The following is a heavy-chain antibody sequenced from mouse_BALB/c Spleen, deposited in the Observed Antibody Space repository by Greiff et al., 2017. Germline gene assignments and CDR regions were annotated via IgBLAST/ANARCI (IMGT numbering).Heavy chain of an antibody. J-gene: IGHJ4*01. CDR3: AREDSSGYDAMDY. CDR2: IRNKANGYTT. CDR1: GFTFTDYY. D-gene: IGHD3-2*01. V-gene: IGHV7-3*02. Sequence: EVQRVESGGGLVQPGGSLRLSCATSGFTFTDYYMSWVRQPPGKALEWLGFIRNKANGYTTEYSASVKGRFTISRDNSQSILYLQMNTLRAEDSATYYCAREDSSGYDAMDYWGQGTSVTVSS.